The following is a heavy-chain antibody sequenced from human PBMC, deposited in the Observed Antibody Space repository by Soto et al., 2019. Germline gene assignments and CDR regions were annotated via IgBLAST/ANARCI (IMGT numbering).Heavy chain of an antibody. V-gene: IGHV3-23*01. D-gene: IGHD5-12*01. CDR1: GFIFSNYA. CDR3: VKDFRVGYDWTHD. Sequence: DVQLLESGGDLVQPGGSLRLSCAASGFIFSNYAMSWVRQAPGKGLEWVSLIRGSGGPTNYADSVKGRFTVSRDNSKTILLLQMNGLRAEDTAVYYCVKDFRVGYDWTHDWGQGTLVTVSS. J-gene: IGHJ4*02. CDR2: IRGSGGPT.